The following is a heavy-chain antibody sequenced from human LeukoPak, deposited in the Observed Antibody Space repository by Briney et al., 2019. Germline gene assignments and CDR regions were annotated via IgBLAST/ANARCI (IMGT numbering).Heavy chain of an antibody. CDR2: IDWNSSNM. J-gene: IGHJ3*01. CDR3: AKDRSSTLDDAFDF. D-gene: IGHD2-2*01. Sequence: GGSLRLSCAASGFTFGDYAMHWVRQTPGKGLEWASGIDWNSSNMVYADSVKGQFTISRDNAKNSVYLQMSSLRAEDIALYYCAKDRSSTLDDAFDFWGQGTMVTVSS. V-gene: IGHV3-9*03. CDR1: GFTFGDYA.